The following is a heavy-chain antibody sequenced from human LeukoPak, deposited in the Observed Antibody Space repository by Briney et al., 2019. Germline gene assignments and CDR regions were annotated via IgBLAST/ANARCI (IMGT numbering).Heavy chain of an antibody. CDR1: GGTFSSYA. CDR3: ARLRERWLQLEGSDFDY. Sequence: SVKVSCKASGGTFSSYAISWVRQAPGQGLEWMGRIIPIFRIANYAQKFQGRVTITADKSTSTAYMELSSLRSEDTAVYYCARLRERWLQLEGSDFDYWGQGTLVTVSS. V-gene: IGHV1-69*04. D-gene: IGHD5-24*01. CDR2: IIPIFRIA. J-gene: IGHJ4*02.